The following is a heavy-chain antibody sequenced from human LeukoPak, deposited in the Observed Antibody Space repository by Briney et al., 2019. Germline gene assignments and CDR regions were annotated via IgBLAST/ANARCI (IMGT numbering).Heavy chain of an antibody. V-gene: IGHV3-21*01. J-gene: IGHJ4*02. Sequence: GGSLRLSCAVSGFTFSSYSMNWVRQAPGKGLEWVSSISSSSSYIYSSDSVKGRFTISRDNAENSLYLQMNSLRAEDTAVYYCARGSRWYYFAYWGQGTLVTVSS. CDR1: GFTFSSYS. CDR2: ISSSSSYI. CDR3: ARGSRWYYFAY. D-gene: IGHD6-13*01.